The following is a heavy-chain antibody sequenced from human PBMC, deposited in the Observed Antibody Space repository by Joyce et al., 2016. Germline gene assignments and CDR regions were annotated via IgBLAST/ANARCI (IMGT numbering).Heavy chain of an antibody. V-gene: IGHV3-21*01. J-gene: IGHJ6*02. CDR1: GSTFSSSS. CDR2: ISGTSYYI. D-gene: IGHD3-16*01. CDR3: ARGGISYYYAMDV. Sequence: QLVESGGGVVKPGGSLRLSCEASGSTFSSSSMSWFRQGQGKGLEWVEAISGTSYYIFHAETVRGRFTVSRDNAKKTLYLQMNSLRAEVSAVFYCARGGISYYYAMDVWGQGTTVTVSS.